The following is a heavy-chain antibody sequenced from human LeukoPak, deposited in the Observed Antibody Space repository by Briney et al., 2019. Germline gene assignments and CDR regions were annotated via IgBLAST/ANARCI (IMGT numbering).Heavy chain of an antibody. D-gene: IGHD3-22*01. CDR2: IQKDGSEK. CDR3: VRLWDSSGFFGY. Sequence: GGSLTLSCVASGFTFSNYWMSWVRQAPGKRLEWVANIQKDGSEKHYVASVEGRFTISRDNAENSLFLQLNSLRVGDTAVYYCVRLWDSSGFFGYWGQGALVTVSS. CDR1: GFTFSNYW. V-gene: IGHV3-7*01. J-gene: IGHJ4*02.